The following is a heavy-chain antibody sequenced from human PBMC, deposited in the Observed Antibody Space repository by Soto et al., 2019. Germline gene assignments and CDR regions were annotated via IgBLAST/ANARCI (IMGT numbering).Heavy chain of an antibody. CDR1: GVSVNSGSYY. V-gene: IGHV4-61*01. CDR2: IYYSGST. J-gene: IGHJ6*02. D-gene: IGHD2-2*01. Sequence: SETLSLTCTVSGVSVNSGSYYWSWIRQPPGKGLEWIGYIYYSGSTNYNPSLKSRVTISVDTSKNQFSLKLSSVTAADTAVYYCARAKGYCISTSCYVYYYYGMDVWGQGTTVTVSS. CDR3: ARAKGYCISTSCYVYYYYGMDV.